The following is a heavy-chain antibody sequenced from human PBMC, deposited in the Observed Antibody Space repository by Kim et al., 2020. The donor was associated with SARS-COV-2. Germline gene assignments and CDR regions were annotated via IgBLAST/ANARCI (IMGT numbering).Heavy chain of an antibody. Sequence: YSPSFQGHVTISADKSISTAYLQWSSLKASDTAMYYCALLWFGELGGYDYWGQGTLVTVSS. V-gene: IGHV5-10-1*01. D-gene: IGHD3-10*01. CDR3: ALLWFGELGGYDY. J-gene: IGHJ4*02.